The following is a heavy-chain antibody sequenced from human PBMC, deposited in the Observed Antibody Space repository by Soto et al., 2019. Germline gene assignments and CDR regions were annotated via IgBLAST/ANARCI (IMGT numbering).Heavy chain of an antibody. CDR2: SRDNGQGYNT. CDR3: VRATYISGSSGYTRCFDH. D-gene: IGHD3-22*01. V-gene: IGHV3-72*01. Sequence: EVQLVESGGGLVQPGGSLRLSCEGSGFTLSAHYIDWVRQAPGKGLEWLGRSRDNGQGYNTAYAASVKGRFTTSSEESKHSVYLQMNSLSTEETAVYYCVRATYISGSSGYTRCFDHWCQGTLVTVSA. CDR1: GFTLSAHY. J-gene: IGHJ5*02.